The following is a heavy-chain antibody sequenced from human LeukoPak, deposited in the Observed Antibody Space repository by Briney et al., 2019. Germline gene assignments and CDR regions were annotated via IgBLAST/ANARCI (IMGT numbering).Heavy chain of an antibody. CDR2: ISGSGGNT. D-gene: IGHD3-10*01. V-gene: IGHV3-23*01. CDR1: GFSFSIYG. J-gene: IGHJ6*03. CDR3: ARGAGSGYYFYMDV. Sequence: GGSLRLSCEASGFSFSIYGMSWVRQAPGKGLEWVSGISGSGGNTYYAEALTGRFTVSRDNAKNSLYLQMNSLRAEDTAFYYCARGAGSGYYFYMDVWGKGTTVTVSS.